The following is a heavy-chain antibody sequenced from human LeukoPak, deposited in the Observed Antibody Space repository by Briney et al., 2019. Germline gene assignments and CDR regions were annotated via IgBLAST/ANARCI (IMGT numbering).Heavy chain of an antibody. CDR3: ARDLLGITMVRGVTGYYGMDV. CDR1: GFTFSSYG. CDR2: IWYDGSNK. J-gene: IGHJ6*02. Sequence: GGSLRLSCAASGFTFSSYGMHWVRQAPGKGLEWVAVIWYDGSNKYYADSVKGRFTISRDNSKNTLYLQMNSLRAEDTAVYYCARDLLGITMVRGVTGYYGMDVWGQGTTVTVSS. V-gene: IGHV3-33*01. D-gene: IGHD3-10*01.